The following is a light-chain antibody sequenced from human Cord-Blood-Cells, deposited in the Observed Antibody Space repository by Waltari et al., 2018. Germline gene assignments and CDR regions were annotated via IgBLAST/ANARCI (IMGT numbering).Light chain of an antibody. CDR2: SNN. V-gene: IGLV1-44*01. J-gene: IGLJ1*01. Sequence: QSVLTQSPSASGTPGQRVTLACSGSSSNIGSNTVHWYQQLPGTAPKLLIYSNNQRPSGVPDRFSGSKSGTSASLAISGLQSEDEADYYCAAWDDSLNGYVFGTGTKVTVL. CDR1: SSNIGSNT. CDR3: AAWDDSLNGYV.